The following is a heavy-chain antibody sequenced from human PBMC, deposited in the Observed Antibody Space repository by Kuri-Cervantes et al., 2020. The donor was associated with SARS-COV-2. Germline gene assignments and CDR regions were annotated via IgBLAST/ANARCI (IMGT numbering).Heavy chain of an antibody. CDR1: GYTFTGYY. V-gene: IGHV1-2*02. CDR2: INPKNGDT. D-gene: IGHD2-2*01. J-gene: IGHJ6*03. CDR3: ARDSYCSSTSFYPDMDV. Sequence: ASVKVSCKASGYTFTGYYMHWVRQAPGQGLEWMGWINPKNGDTNYPQKFQGRVSMTRDTSISTAYMELSRLRSDDTAVYYCARDSYCSSTSFYPDMDVWGKETTVTVSS.